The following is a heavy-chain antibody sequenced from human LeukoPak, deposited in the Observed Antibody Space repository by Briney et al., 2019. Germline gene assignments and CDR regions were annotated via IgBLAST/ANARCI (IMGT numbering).Heavy chain of an antibody. CDR2: TYSGGST. J-gene: IGHJ2*01. CDR3: ARSTTYYDSSGYLMEDWYFDL. Sequence: PGGSLRLSCAASGFPFNSKYMSWGRQAPGKGPEWGSVTYSGGSTYYAASVKCPFTISRHNSKNTLYLQMNSLTAEDTAVYYCARSTTYYDSSGYLMEDWYFDLWGRGTLVTVSS. V-gene: IGHV3-53*01. CDR1: GFPFNSKY. D-gene: IGHD3-22*01.